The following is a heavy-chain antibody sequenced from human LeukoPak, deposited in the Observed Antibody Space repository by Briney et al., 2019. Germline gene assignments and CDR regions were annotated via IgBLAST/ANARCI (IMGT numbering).Heavy chain of an antibody. J-gene: IGHJ4*01. Sequence: GRSLRLSCAASGFTFDDYAMHWVRQAPGKGLEWVSGISWNSGSVVYADSVKGRFTISRDNAKKSLYLQMNSLRGEDKALYYCAKSGDSGNYDSVYFDYWGHGTLVTVSS. CDR2: ISWNSGSV. CDR3: AKSGDSGNYDSVYFDY. CDR1: GFTFDDYA. V-gene: IGHV3-9*01. D-gene: IGHD6-13*01.